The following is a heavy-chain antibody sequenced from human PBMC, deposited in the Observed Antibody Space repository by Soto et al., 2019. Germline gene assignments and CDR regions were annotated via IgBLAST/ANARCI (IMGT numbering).Heavy chain of an antibody. CDR2: IMPVFSTP. CDR3: ARDKDRQQLGGNYYYIMDV. Sequence: QVQLVQSGPEVKKPGSSVRVSCKTSGGTFRTSAISWVRQAPGQGLEWMGGIMPVFSTPDYAQKFQGRVTITADKXTSTAYMELSSLRSEDTAVYYCARDKDRQQLGGNYYYIMDVWGQGTTVTVSS. CDR1: GGTFRTSA. D-gene: IGHD3-3*02. V-gene: IGHV1-69*14. J-gene: IGHJ6*02.